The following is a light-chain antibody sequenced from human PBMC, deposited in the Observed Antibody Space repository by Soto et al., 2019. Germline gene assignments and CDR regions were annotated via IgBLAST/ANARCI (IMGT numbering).Light chain of an antibody. V-gene: IGLV2-14*03. CDR2: DVS. Sequence: QSALTQPASVSGSPGQSITISCTGTSSDVGGYNYVSWYQQHPGKAPKLMIYDVSNRPSGVSNRFSGSKSGNTASLPISGLQAEDEAAYYCSSYTTSIYVVFGGGTKLTVL. CDR1: SSDVGGYNY. J-gene: IGLJ2*01. CDR3: SSYTTSIYVV.